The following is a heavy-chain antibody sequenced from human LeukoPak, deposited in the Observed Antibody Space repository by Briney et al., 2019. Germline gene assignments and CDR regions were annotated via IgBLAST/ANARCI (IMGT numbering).Heavy chain of an antibody. Sequence: SETLSLTCTASGGSISNYYWSWIRQPPGKGLEWIGYIYYSGSTNYNPSLMSRVTLSVDTSKNQFSLKLTSVTAADTAMYYCARDNWLWLPSSKVWTYYGMDVWGLGTAVTVSS. J-gene: IGHJ6*02. V-gene: IGHV4-59*01. CDR2: IYYSGST. D-gene: IGHD5-18*01. CDR1: GGSISNYY. CDR3: ARDNWLWLPSSKVWTYYGMDV.